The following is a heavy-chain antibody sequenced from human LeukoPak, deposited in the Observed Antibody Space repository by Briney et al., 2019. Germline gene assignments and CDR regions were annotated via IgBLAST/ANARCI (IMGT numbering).Heavy chain of an antibody. V-gene: IGHV4-4*07. CDR2: IYTSEST. Sequence: SETLSLTCTVSGGSISSYYWSWIRQPAAKGLEWIGRIYTSESTNYNPSLKSRVTMSVDTSKNQFSLKLSSVTAADTAVYYCAREDGGHFDYWGQGTLVTVSS. CDR3: AREDGGHFDY. D-gene: IGHD4-23*01. J-gene: IGHJ4*02. CDR1: GGSISSYY.